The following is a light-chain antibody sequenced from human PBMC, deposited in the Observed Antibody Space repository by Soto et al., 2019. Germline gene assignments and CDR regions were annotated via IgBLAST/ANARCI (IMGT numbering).Light chain of an antibody. V-gene: IGKV3D-20*02. CDR2: GAS. J-gene: IGKJ2*01. CDR1: QSVSSSY. CDR3: QVRTDWPPFKYT. Sequence: EIVLTQSPGTLSLSPGERATLSCRASQSVSSSYLAWYQQKPGQAPRLLIYGASSRPTGIPDRFSGSGSGTDFTLTISSLEPEDFAVYYCQVRTDWPPFKYTFGQGTKLEVK.